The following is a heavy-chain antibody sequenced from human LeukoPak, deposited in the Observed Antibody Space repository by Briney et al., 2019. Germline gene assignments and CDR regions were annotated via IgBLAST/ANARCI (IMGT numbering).Heavy chain of an antibody. V-gene: IGHV1-69*13. CDR2: IIPIFGTA. CDR1: GGTFSSYA. Sequence: SVKVSCKASGGTFSSYAISWVRQAPGQGLEWMGGIIPIFGTANYAQKFQGRVTITADESTSTAYMELGSLRSEDTAVYYCAREVWLERRSNYFDYWGQGTLVTVSS. CDR3: AREVWLERRSNYFDY. D-gene: IGHD5-24*01. J-gene: IGHJ4*02.